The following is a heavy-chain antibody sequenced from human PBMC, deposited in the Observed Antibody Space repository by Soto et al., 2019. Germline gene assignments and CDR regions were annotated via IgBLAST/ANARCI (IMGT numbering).Heavy chain of an antibody. D-gene: IGHD3-16*01. CDR3: ARDPFYGWFDS. J-gene: IGHJ5*01. V-gene: IGHV1-8*01. CDR1: GHTLASYD. Sequence: QVQLVQSGAEVRKPGASVKVSCKASGHTLASYDINWVRQATGQGLEWMGWMTPDSGATGYAQKFQGRVTMTWDTSITTAYMELSSLRSDDTAVYYCARDPFYGWFDSWGQGTLVTVSS. CDR2: MTPDSGAT.